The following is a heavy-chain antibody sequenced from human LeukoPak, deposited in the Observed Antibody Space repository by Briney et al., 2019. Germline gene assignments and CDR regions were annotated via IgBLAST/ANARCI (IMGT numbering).Heavy chain of an antibody. D-gene: IGHD2-15*01. CDR1: GFTFSDFG. Sequence: PGGSLRLSCAVSGFTFSDFGMNWVRQAPGKGLEWVSYISSTSGTIYYAGSVKGRFTVSRDNAKNSLDLQMNSLRDEDTGAYYCARGKSAYSIDSWGQGTLVTVSS. V-gene: IGHV3-48*02. CDR2: ISSTSGTI. J-gene: IGHJ4*02. CDR3: ARGKSAYSIDS.